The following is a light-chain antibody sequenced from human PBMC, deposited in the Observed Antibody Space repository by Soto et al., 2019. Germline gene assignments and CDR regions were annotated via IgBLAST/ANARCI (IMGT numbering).Light chain of an antibody. CDR1: QSISSY. CDR2: AAS. Sequence: DIQMTQSPSSLSESVGDRVTITCGASQSISSYLNWYQHKPGKAPKLLIYAASSLQTGVPSRFSGSRSGTDFALTISSLQRDDFATYYCQQTDSFPRTFGQGTKVEMK. V-gene: IGKV1-39*01. CDR3: QQTDSFPRT. J-gene: IGKJ1*01.